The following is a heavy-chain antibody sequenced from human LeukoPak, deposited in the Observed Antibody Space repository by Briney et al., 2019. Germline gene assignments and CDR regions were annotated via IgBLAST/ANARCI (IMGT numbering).Heavy chain of an antibody. CDR1: GGTFRSYA. CDR2: IIPIFGTA. CDR3: ARGPLVVTAIPFLDY. V-gene: IGHV1-69*05. D-gene: IGHD2-21*02. Sequence: GASVKVSCKASGGTFRSYAISWVRQAPGQGLEWMGRIIPIFGTANYAQKFQGRVTITTDESTSTAYMELSSLRSEDTAVYYCARGPLVVTAIPFLDYWGQGTLVTVSS. J-gene: IGHJ4*02.